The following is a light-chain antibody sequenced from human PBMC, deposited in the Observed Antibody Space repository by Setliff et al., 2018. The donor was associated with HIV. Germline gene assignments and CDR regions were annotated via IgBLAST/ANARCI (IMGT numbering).Light chain of an antibody. CDR1: QRVLYIPNNKNY. V-gene: IGKV4-1*01. Sequence: DIVMTQSPDSLAVSLCERATINCKSSQRVLYIPNNKNYLAWYQHKPGQPHKLLIYWASTRDSGVPDRFSGGGSGTDFTLTISSLQAEDVAVYDSQHYYNTHDTVGQGTKVDTK. CDR2: WAS. J-gene: IGKJ2*01. CDR3: QHYYNTHDT.